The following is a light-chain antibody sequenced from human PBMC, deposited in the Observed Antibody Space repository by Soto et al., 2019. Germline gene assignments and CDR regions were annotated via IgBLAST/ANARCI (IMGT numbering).Light chain of an antibody. J-gene: IGKJ4*01. Sequence: ITQSPATLSVSPGERVTLSCRASQNIWNKLAWYQQKPGQTPRLLMYDVSSRASGIPARFTGSGSQTEFTLTINSLQSEDFAVYYCQHYNDWPLTFGGGTKVDIK. CDR2: DVS. CDR1: QNIWNK. V-gene: IGKV3-15*01. CDR3: QHYNDWPLT.